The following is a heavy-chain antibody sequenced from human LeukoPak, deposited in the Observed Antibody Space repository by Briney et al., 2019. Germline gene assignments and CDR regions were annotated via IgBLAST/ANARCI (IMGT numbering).Heavy chain of an antibody. CDR2: INPNSGGT. J-gene: IGHJ4*02. CDR1: GYTFTGYY. CDR3: ARKDYFDY. Sequence: EASVKVSCKASGYTFTGYYMHWVRQAPGQGLEWMGWINPNSGGTNYAQKFQGRVTMTRDTSISTAYMELSGLTSDDTAIYYCARKDYFDYWGQGTLVTVSS. V-gene: IGHV1-2*02.